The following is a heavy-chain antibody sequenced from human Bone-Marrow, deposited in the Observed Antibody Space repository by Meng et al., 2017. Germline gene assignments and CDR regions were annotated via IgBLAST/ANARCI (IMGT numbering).Heavy chain of an antibody. CDR2: FNPISVGT. V-gene: IGHV1-2*06. CDR3: AVHYYGSGSSTFDY. CDR1: DYTSTGND. Sequence: VELLWSGVERRNPGASGKASCKASDYTSTGNDMHWFGQAQGKGLEWMGRFNPISVGTNYAQKFQGRVTMTRDTSISTAYMELSRLRSDDTAVYYCAVHYYGSGSSTFDYWGQGTLVTVSS. D-gene: IGHD3-10*01. J-gene: IGHJ4*02.